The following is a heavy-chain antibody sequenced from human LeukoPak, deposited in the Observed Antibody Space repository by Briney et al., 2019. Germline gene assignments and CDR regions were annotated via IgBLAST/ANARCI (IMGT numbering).Heavy chain of an antibody. D-gene: IGHD5-18*01. CDR1: GFTFSSYG. V-gene: IGHV3-30*03. CDR3: ARDTATALDY. J-gene: IGHJ4*02. Sequence: GGSLRLSCAASGFTFSSYGMHWVRQAPGKGLEWVAVISYDGSNKYYADSVKGRFTISRDNSKNTLYLQMNSLKIEDTAVYFCARDTATALDYWGQGALVTVSS. CDR2: ISYDGSNK.